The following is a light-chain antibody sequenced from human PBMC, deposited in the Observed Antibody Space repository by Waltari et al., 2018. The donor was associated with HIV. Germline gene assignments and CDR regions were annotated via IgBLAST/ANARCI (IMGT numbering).Light chain of an antibody. CDR1: SSNIGSND. CDR3: GTWDSGLRAVV. V-gene: IGLV1-51*01. CDR2: DNY. J-gene: IGLJ3*02. Sequence: QSVLTQPPSVSAAPGQRVTISCSGSSSNIGSNDVSWYKQLPGTAPKLLIFDNYKRPSGIPDRFSGSKSGTSATLGITGLQTGDEADYYCGTWDSGLRAVVFGGGTKLTVL.